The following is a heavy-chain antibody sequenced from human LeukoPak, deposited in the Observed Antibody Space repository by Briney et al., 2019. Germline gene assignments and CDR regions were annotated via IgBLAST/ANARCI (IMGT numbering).Heavy chain of an antibody. V-gene: IGHV4-59*01. CDR2: IYYSGST. CDR3: ARVISDCSSTSCYYPPPDY. Sequence: SETLSLTCTVSGGSISSYYWSWIRQPPGKGLEWIGYIYYSGSTNYNPSLKSRVTISVDMSKNQFSLKLSSVTAADTAVYYCARVISDCSSTSCYYPPPDYWGQGTLVTVSS. CDR1: GGSISSYY. D-gene: IGHD2-2*01. J-gene: IGHJ4*02.